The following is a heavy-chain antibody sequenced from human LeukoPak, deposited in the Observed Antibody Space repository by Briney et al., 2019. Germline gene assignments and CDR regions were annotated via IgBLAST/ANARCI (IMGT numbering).Heavy chain of an antibody. CDR3: ASSGYGDPSPLDS. V-gene: IGHV1-2*02. D-gene: IGHD5-12*01. CDR1: GYTFTGYY. Sequence: ASVKVSCKASGYTFTGYYMHWVRQAPGQGPEWMGWINPSSGGTHYAQKYQGRVTMTRDTSISTVYMEMSRLTSDDTAVYYCASSGYGDPSPLDSWGQGTLVTVSS. CDR2: INPSSGGT. J-gene: IGHJ5*01.